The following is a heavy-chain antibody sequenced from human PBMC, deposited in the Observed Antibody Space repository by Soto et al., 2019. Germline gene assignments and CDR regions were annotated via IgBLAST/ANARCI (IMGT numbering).Heavy chain of an antibody. CDR3: ANGDGYRLAAAGTLDV. CDR1: GGSISSSSYY. D-gene: IGHD6-13*01. V-gene: IGHV4-39*01. J-gene: IGHJ6*02. CDR2: IYYSGST. Sequence: SETLSLTCTVSGGSISSSSYYWGWIRQPPGKGLEWIGSIYYSGSTYYNPSLKSRVTISVDTSKNQFSLKLSSVTAADTAVYYCANGDGYRLAAAGTLDVWGQGTTVTVSS.